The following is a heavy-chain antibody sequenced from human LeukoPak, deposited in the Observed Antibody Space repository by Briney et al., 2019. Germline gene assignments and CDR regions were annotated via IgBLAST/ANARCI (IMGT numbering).Heavy chain of an antibody. J-gene: IGHJ4*02. Sequence: GGSLRLSCAASGFTFSSYSMNWVRQAPGKGLEWVSTISGSGDSTYNADSVKGRFTISRDNSKNTLYLQMNSLRAEDTAVYNCAKYRSSWYGCFDYWGQGTLVTVSS. V-gene: IGHV3-23*01. CDR2: ISGSGDST. CDR3: AKYRSSWYGCFDY. D-gene: IGHD6-13*01. CDR1: GFTFSSYS.